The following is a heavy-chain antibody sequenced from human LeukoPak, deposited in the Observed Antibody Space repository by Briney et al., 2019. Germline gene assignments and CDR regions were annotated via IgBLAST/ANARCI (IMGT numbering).Heavy chain of an antibody. J-gene: IGHJ4*02. D-gene: IGHD1-14*01. CDR3: ARELPAYFDY. Sequence: SETLSLTCTVPGGSISSYNLSWIRQPAGKGLEWIRRIYTSGSTNYNPSLTSRVTMSVDTSKNQFSLKLSSVTAAHTAVYYCARELPAYFDYWGQGTLVTVSS. V-gene: IGHV4-4*07. CDR2: IYTSGST. CDR1: GGSISSYN.